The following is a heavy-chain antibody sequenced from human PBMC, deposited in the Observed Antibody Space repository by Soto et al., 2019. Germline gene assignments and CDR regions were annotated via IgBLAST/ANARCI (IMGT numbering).Heavy chain of an antibody. V-gene: IGHV3-23*01. CDR2: ITGSGDST. Sequence: GGSLRLSCAASGFTFSNFPMAWVRQAPGKGLEWVSSITGSGDSTYYADSVKGRFTISRDNSKNTLYVQMNSLRAEDTAVYYCAKIPTVTTWDYWGQGTLVTVSS. D-gene: IGHD4-17*01. CDR1: GFTFSNFP. J-gene: IGHJ4*02. CDR3: AKIPTVTTWDY.